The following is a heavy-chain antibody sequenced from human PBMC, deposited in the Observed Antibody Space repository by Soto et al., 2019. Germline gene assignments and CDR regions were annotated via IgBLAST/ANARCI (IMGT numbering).Heavy chain of an antibody. CDR1: GFTFSSYW. V-gene: IGHV3-74*01. CDR3: ARGLRYSYGWNIDY. CDR2: INSDGSST. D-gene: IGHD5-18*01. J-gene: IGHJ4*02. Sequence: EVQLVESGGGLVQPGGSLRLSCAASGFTFSSYWMHWVRQAPGKGLVWVSRINSDGSSTSYADSVKGRCTISRDNAKNTLYLQMNSLRAEDTAVYYCARGLRYSYGWNIDYWGQGTLVTVSS.